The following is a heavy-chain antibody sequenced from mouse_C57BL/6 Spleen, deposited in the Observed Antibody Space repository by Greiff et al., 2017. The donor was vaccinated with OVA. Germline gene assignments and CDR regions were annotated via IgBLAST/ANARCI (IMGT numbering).Heavy chain of an antibody. J-gene: IGHJ4*01. V-gene: IGHV1-18*01. CDR2: INPNNGGT. D-gene: IGHD1-1*01. CDR3: ARSNYYYGTQGIPPYAMDY. CDR1: GYTFTDYN. Sequence: EVQLQQSGPELVKPGASVKIPCKASGYTFTDYNMDWVKQSHGKSLEWIGDINPNNGGTIYNQKFKGKATLTVDKSSSTAYMELRSLTSEDTAVYYCARSNYYYGTQGIPPYAMDYWGQGTSVTVSS.